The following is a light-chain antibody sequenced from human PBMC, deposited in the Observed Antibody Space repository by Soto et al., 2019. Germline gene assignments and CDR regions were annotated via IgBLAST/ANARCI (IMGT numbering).Light chain of an antibody. V-gene: IGKV3-20*01. CDR2: DAS. J-gene: IGKJ1*01. CDR1: QSVSSK. CDR3: QQYGSSGT. Sequence: VMTQSPATLSVSPGERVTLSCRASQSVSSKLAWFQQKPGQAPRLLIYDASSRATGIPDRFSGSGSGTDFTLTISRLEPEDFAVYYCQQYGSSGTFGQGTKVDIK.